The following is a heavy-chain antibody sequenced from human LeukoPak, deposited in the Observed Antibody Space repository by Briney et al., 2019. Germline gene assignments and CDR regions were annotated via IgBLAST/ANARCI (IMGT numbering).Heavy chain of an antibody. Sequence: PSETLSLTCSVSGASVSSYYYWSWIRQPPGKGLEWIGYIYGIGNAKYSPSLKSRVTISGDTSKNQFSLKVTSVTAADTAMYYCARGMMAFGGVNAFDVWGQGTMVTVSS. CDR2: IYGIGNA. CDR1: GASVSSYYY. J-gene: IGHJ3*01. D-gene: IGHD3-16*01. CDR3: ARGMMAFGGVNAFDV. V-gene: IGHV4-61*01.